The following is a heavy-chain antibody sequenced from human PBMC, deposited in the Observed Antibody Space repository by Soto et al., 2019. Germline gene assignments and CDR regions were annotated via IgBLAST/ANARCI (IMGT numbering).Heavy chain of an antibody. CDR2: IHSDGSST. CDR3: ARGDRGAFDL. CDR1: GFSFSYYW. D-gene: IGHD1-26*01. J-gene: IGHJ3*01. Sequence: EVQLVESGGGLVRPGGSLRLSCAASGFSFSYYWMHWVRQAPWKGLVWVSRIHSDGSSTTYADLVKGRFIISRDNARNTVYLQMNNVRVEDTAVYDCARGDRGAFDLWGQGTVVTVSS. V-gene: IGHV3-74*01.